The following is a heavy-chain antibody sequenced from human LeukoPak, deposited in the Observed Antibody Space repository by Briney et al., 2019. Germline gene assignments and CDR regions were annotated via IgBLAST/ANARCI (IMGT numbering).Heavy chain of an antibody. CDR3: ARGITMVRGVIVDY. V-gene: IGHV1-8*02. Sequence: ASVKVSCKASGYTFTSYDINWVRQATGQGLEWMGWMNPNSGNTGYAQKFQGRVTMTTDTSTSTAYMELRSLRSDDTAVYYCARGITMVRGVIVDYWGQGTLVTVSS. CDR1: GYTFTSYD. CDR2: MNPNSGNT. D-gene: IGHD3-10*01. J-gene: IGHJ4*02.